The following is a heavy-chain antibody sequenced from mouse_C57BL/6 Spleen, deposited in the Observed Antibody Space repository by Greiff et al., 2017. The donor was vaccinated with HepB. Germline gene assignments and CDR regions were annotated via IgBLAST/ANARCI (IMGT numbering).Heavy chain of an antibody. D-gene: IGHD2-4*01. CDR3: AREGIYYDYDEGLAY. CDR2: IYPGDGDT. J-gene: IGHJ3*01. CDR1: GYAFSSSW. Sequence: QVQLQQSGPELVKPGASVKISCKASGYAFSSSWMNWVKQRPGKGLEWIGRIYPGDGDTNYNGKFKGKATLTADKSSSTAYMQLSSLTSEDSAVYFCAREGIYYDYDEGLAYWGQGTLVTVSA. V-gene: IGHV1-82*01.